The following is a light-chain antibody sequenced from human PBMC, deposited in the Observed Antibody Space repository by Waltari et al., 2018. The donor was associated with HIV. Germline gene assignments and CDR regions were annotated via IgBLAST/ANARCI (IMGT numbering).Light chain of an antibody. J-gene: IGLJ3*02. CDR3: QSYHSGNWV. V-gene: IGLV2-8*01. CDR2: EVT. CDR1: SSDVGGFNY. Sequence: QSALTQPPSASGSPGQSVTISCTGTSSDVGGFNYVSWYQQHPGKAPKLLIYEVTKRPSGVPDRFSGSIDSSSNSASLTISGLKTEDEADYYCQSYHSGNWVFGGGTKLTVL.